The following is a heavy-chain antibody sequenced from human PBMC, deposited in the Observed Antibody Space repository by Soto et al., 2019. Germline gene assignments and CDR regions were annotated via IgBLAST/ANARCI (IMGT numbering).Heavy chain of an antibody. J-gene: IGHJ6*02. CDR1: GDSVSSNSAA. CDR2: TYYRSKWYN. D-gene: IGHD5-18*01. V-gene: IGHV6-1*01. Sequence: SQTLSLTCAISGDSVSSNSAAWNWIRQSPSRGLEWLGRTYYRSKWYNDYAVSVKSRITINPDTSKNQFSLQLNSVTPEDTAVYYCARDPRGYTYGVGYYHSGMDVWGQGTTVTVS. CDR3: ARDPRGYTYGVGYYHSGMDV.